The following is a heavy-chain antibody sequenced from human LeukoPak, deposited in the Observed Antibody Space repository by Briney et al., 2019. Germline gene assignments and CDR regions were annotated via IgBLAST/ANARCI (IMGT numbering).Heavy chain of an antibody. CDR2: INTKSGRT. V-gene: IGHV1-2*02. CDR1: KYTLKNYE. CDR3: ARADFIDAGPYLIGP. J-gene: IGHJ5*02. Sequence: ASVKVSCKASKYTLKNYEIIWVRQASGRGLEWMGWINTKSGRTSSARKFQGRVTMTRDPSITTVYMDMAWLTSDDTAIYFCARADFIDAGPYLIGPWGQGTLVTVSS. D-gene: IGHD3-3*01.